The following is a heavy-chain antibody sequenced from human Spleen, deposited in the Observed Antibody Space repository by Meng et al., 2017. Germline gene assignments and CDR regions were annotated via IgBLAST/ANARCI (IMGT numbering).Heavy chain of an antibody. J-gene: IGHJ5*02. CDR3: ATGVNESASIAARRSGFDP. Sequence: LCKPSGPLSLTCALSGGSVRCDYCNRSRQPPGKRLEWIGKIKHSGGYNYNPSRKCRITISVDTAKKQFSLKLSSVTAAETSVYYCATGVNESASIAARRSGFDPWGQGTLVTVSS. CDR2: IKHSGGY. V-gene: IGHV4-34*01. D-gene: IGHD6-6*01. CDR1: GGSVRCDY.